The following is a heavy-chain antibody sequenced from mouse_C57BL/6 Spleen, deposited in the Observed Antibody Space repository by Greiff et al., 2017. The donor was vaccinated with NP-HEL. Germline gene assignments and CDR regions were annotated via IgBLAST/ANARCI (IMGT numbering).Heavy chain of an antibody. Sequence: QVQLQQPGAELVMPGASVKLSCKASGYTFTSYWMHWVKQRPGQGLEWIGEIDPSDSYTNYNQKFKGKSTLTVDKSSSTAYMQLSSLTSEDSAVYYCASGGYGSSCGDYWGQGTTLTVSS. J-gene: IGHJ2*01. CDR2: IDPSDSYT. D-gene: IGHD1-1*01. CDR1: GYTFTSYW. CDR3: ASGGYGSSCGDY. V-gene: IGHV1-69*01.